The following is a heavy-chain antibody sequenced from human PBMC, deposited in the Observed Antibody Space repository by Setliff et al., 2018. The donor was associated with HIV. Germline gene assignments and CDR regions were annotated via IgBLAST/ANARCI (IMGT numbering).Heavy chain of an antibody. CDR3: AKRTFGSGRLDP. CDR2: IHTTGST. J-gene: IGHJ5*02. V-gene: IGHV4-61*09. D-gene: IGHD3-16*01. CDR1: GGSISSGSYY. Sequence: SETLSLTCTVSGGSISSGSYYRSWIRLPAGKGLEWIGQIHTTGSTNYNPSLKSRVTISMDTSKNQFPLNLNSVTATDTAVYYCAKRTFGSGRLDPWGQGTLVTVSS.